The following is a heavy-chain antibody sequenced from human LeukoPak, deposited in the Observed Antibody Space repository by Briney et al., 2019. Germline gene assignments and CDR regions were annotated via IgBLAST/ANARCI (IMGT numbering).Heavy chain of an antibody. J-gene: IGHJ3*02. CDR1: GFTFSTYW. V-gene: IGHV3-7*01. D-gene: IGHD6-19*01. CDR3: ATSQTTSGRYGNAFDI. Sequence: GGSLRLSCVASGFTFSTYWMSWVRQAPGKGLEWVANIKEDGKEKYSVDSVKGRFTISRDNAKNSLYLQMNNLRVVDTAVYYCATSQTTSGRYGNAFDIWGQGTMVTVSS. CDR2: IKEDGKEK.